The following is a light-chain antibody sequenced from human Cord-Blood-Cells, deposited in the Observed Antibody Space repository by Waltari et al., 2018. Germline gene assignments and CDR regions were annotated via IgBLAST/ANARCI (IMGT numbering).Light chain of an antibody. CDR2: WAS. CDR1: QSVLYSSNNKNY. V-gene: IGKV4-1*01. Sequence: DIVMPQSPDSLAVSLGERATLNCKSSQSVLYSSNNKNYLAWYQQKPGQPPKPLIYWASTRESGVPDRFSGSGSGTDFTLTISSLQAEDVAVYYCQQYYSTPYTFGQGTKLEIK. CDR3: QQYYSTPYT. J-gene: IGKJ2*01.